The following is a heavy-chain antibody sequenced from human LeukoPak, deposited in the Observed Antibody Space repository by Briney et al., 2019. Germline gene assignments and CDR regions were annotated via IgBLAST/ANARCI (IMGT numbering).Heavy chain of an antibody. V-gene: IGHV4-4*02. J-gene: IGHJ4*02. Sequence: SETLSLTCAVSGGSISSSNWWSWVRQPPGKGLEWIGEIYHSGSTNYNPSLKSRVTISVDKSKNQFSLKLSSVTAADTAVYYYASTTVTSGGFDYWGQGTLVTVSS. CDR3: ASTTVTSGGFDY. CDR2: IYHSGST. D-gene: IGHD4-17*01. CDR1: GGSISSSNW.